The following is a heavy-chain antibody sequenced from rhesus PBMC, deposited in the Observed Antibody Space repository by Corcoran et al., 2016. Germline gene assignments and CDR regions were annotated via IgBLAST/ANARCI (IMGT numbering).Heavy chain of an antibody. D-gene: IGHD1-32*01. CDR1: GASIRSYW. CDR3: ARNDPLGGY. J-gene: IGHJ4*01. V-gene: IGHV4-80*01. Sequence: QVQLQESGPAVVKPSETLSLTCAVSGASIRSYWWSWIRQPPGKGLGWFGEIDGNSGHTKSCPSVKSRVTISKDASKNQFSLTLSSVTAADTALYYCARNDPLGGYLGQGVLVTVSS. CDR2: IDGNSGHT.